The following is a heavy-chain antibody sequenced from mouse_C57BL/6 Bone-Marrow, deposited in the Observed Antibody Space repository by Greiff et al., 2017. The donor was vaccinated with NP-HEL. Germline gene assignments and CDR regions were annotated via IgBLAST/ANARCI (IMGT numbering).Heavy chain of an antibody. CDR1: GYSITSGYY. V-gene: IGHV3-6*01. Sequence: LLEPGPGLVKPSPSLSLSCSVSGYSITSGYYWNWIRQLPGNILECMVHLRYDGSNNYNPSLKNRISITRDTSKNQCFLKLNSVTTEDTATYYCAREGDYWGQGTTLTVSS. J-gene: IGHJ2*01. CDR3: AREGDY. CDR2: LRYDGSN.